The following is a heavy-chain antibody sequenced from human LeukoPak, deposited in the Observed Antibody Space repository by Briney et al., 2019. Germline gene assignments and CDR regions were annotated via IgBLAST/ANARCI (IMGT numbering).Heavy chain of an antibody. CDR1: GFTFSSYT. CDR3: AKDLLTGSGSYPHPYYFDY. Sequence: PGGSLRLSCAASGFTFSSYTMSWVRQAPGKGLEWVSGISGSGGTTHYADSVKGRFTISRDNSKSTLYLQMNGLRGEDTAVYYCAKDLLTGSGSYPHPYYFDYWGQGTQVTVSS. CDR2: ISGSGGTT. V-gene: IGHV3-23*01. D-gene: IGHD3-10*01. J-gene: IGHJ4*02.